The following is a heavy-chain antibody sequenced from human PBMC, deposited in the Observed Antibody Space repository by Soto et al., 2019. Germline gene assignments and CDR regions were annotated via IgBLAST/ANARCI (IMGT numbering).Heavy chain of an antibody. CDR1: GYSFTSYW. CDR3: ARRQMATMFGMDV. D-gene: IGHD5-12*01. CDR2: IYPGDSDT. J-gene: IGHJ6*02. V-gene: IGHV5-51*01. Sequence: GESLKISFKGSGYSFTSYWIGWVRQMPGKGLEWMGIIYPGDSDTRYSPSFQGQVTISADKSISTAYLQWSSLKASDTAMYYCARRQMATMFGMDVWGQGTTVTVSS.